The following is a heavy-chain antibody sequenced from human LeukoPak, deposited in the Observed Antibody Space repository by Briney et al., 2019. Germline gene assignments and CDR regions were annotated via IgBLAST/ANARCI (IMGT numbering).Heavy chain of an antibody. Sequence: GGSLRLSCAASGFTFSNYPMHWVRQTPGKGLEWGAVISNDGGNKYYADSAKGRFTISRDNSKDTLYLQMNSLRVEDTAVYYCARGSLVLFDYWGQGALVTVSS. V-gene: IGHV3-30-3*01. CDR3: ARGSLVLFDY. CDR1: GFTFSNYP. D-gene: IGHD3-10*01. J-gene: IGHJ4*02. CDR2: ISNDGGNK.